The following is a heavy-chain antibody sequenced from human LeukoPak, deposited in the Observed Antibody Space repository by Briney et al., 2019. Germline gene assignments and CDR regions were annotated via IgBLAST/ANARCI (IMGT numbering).Heavy chain of an antibody. J-gene: IGHJ4*02. CDR1: GFTFSSYG. D-gene: IGHD6-19*01. CDR3: ARVHPYSSGWATGDY. Sequence: RPGGSLRLSCAASGFTFSSYGMHWVRQAPGKGLEWVAVIWYDGSNKYYADSVKGRFTISRDNSKNTLYLQMNSLRAEDTAVYYCARVHPYSSGWATGDYWGQGTLVTVSS. V-gene: IGHV3-33*01. CDR2: IWYDGSNK.